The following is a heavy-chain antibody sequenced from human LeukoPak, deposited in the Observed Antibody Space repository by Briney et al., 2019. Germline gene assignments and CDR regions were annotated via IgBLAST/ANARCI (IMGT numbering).Heavy chain of an antibody. CDR1: GGSFSGYY. Sequence: SETLSLTCAVYGGSFSGYYWSWIRQPPGKGLEWIGEINHSGSTNYNPSLKSRVTISVDTSKNQFSLKPSSVTAADTAVYYCARGIGIAARPNYMDVWGKGTTVTVSS. J-gene: IGHJ6*03. CDR2: INHSGST. D-gene: IGHD6-6*01. CDR3: ARGIGIAARPNYMDV. V-gene: IGHV4-34*01.